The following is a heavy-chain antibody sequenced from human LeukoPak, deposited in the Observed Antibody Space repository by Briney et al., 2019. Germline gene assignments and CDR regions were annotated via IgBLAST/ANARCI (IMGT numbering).Heavy chain of an antibody. CDR1: GYTFTSYG. D-gene: IGHD3-3*01. J-gene: IGHJ3*02. CDR2: ISAYNGNT. CDR3: ATALRGDFWSGNDAFDI. V-gene: IGHV1-18*01. Sequence: ASVKVSCKASGYTFTSYGISWVRQAPGQGLEWMGWISAYNGNTNYAQKLQGRVTMTTDTSTSTAYMELRSLRPDDTAVYYCATALRGDFWSGNDAFDIWGQGTMVTVSS.